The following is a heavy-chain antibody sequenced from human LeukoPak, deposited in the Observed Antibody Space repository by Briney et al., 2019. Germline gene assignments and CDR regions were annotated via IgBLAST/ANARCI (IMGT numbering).Heavy chain of an antibody. CDR3: AKDSSPWEEAADAFDY. CDR2: ISGSGGST. D-gene: IGHD1-26*01. J-gene: IGHJ4*02. Sequence: GGSLRLSCAASGFTFSSYAMSWVRQAPGKGLEWVSAISGSGGSTYYADSVKGRFTISRDNSKNTLYLQMNSLRAEDTAVYYCAKDSSPWEEAADAFDYWGQGTLVTVSS. V-gene: IGHV3-23*01. CDR1: GFTFSSYA.